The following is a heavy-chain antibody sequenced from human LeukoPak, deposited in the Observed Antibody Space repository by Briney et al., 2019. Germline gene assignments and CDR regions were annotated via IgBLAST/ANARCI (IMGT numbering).Heavy chain of an antibody. CDR1: GGSISGYY. D-gene: IGHD6-13*01. V-gene: IGHV4-59*01. CDR3: ARGGVGAEVMSSDYYFDY. Sequence: SETLSLTCTVSGGSISGYYWSWIRQPPGKGLEWLGYIHYSGSTNYNPSLKSRVTISVDTSKNQFSLKLSSVTAADTAVYYCARGGVGAEVMSSDYYFDYWGQGTLVTVSS. J-gene: IGHJ4*02. CDR2: IHYSGST.